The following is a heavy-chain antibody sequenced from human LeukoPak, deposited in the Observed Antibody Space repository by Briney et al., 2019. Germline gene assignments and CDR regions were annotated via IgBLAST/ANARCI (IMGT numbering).Heavy chain of an antibody. CDR1: GDSVTTTNFY. J-gene: IGHJ4*02. CDR3: ARLSRGYSSGPSFKDY. CDR2: LYYGVNT. D-gene: IGHD5-18*01. Sequence: PSETLSLTCTVSGDSVTTTNFYWGWIRQAPGKGLEWIGSLYYGVNTYYKPSLKSRVTISVDTSLNQFSLILTSVTAADTGVYYCARLSRGYSSGPSFKDYWGQGTLVTVSS. V-gene: IGHV4-39*01.